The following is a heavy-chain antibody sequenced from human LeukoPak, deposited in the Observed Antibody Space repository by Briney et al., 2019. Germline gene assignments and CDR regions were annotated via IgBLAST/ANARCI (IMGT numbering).Heavy chain of an antibody. CDR3: ARDLLRPGWNGNYFDY. J-gene: IGHJ4*02. D-gene: IGHD1-1*01. V-gene: IGHV4-4*02. CDR2: IFPTGST. CDR1: GDSVSSDKW. Sequence: SSETLSLTCAVSGDSVSSDKWWGWVRQSPGKGLEWIGEIFPTGSTFYNPSLRSRVTISIEKSENHFSLNLRSVTAADTAVYYCARDLLRPGWNGNYFDYWGQGTLVTVSS.